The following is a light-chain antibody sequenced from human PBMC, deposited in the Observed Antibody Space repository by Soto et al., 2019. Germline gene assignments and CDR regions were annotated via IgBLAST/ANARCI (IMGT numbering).Light chain of an antibody. Sequence: QSALTQPRSVSGSPGQSVTISCTGTYSDIGSYNDVSWYQHHPAKAPRLMIFDVSQRPSVVPDRFSGSKSGNTASLTISGLQTEDEADYYCCSYARTYRLMIFGEGTKLTVL. CDR1: YSDIGSYND. V-gene: IGLV2-11*01. J-gene: IGLJ2*01. CDR2: DVS. CDR3: CSYARTYRLMI.